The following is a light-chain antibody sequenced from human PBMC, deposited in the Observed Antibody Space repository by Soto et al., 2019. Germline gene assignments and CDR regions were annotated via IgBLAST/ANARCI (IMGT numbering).Light chain of an antibody. V-gene: IGKV3-20*01. CDR3: QQYGDSSWT. CDR2: GSS. J-gene: IGKJ1*01. Sequence: EIVLTQSPGTLSSSPGERATLSCRASQSVSSSYLAWYQHRPGQAPRLLIYGSSRRATGIPDRFGGSGSGTDFTLTISRLEPEDFALYYCQQYGDSSWTFGQGTPVEIK. CDR1: QSVSSSY.